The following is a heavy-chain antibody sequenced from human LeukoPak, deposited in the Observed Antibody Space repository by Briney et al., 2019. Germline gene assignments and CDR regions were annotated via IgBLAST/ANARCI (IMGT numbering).Heavy chain of an antibody. D-gene: IGHD2-2*01. CDR2: ISYGGSNK. CDR3: AKDLVVVPAARGPYYYGMDV. V-gene: IGHV3-30*18. J-gene: IGHJ6*02. Sequence: GGSLRLSCAASGFTFSSYGMHWVRQAPGKGLEWVAVISYGGSNKYYADPVKGRFTISRDNSKNTLYLQMNSLRAEDTAVYYCAKDLVVVPAARGPYYYGMDVWGQGTTVTVSS. CDR1: GFTFSSYG.